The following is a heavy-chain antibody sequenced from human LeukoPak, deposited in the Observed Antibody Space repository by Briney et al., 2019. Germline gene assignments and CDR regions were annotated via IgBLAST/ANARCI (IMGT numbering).Heavy chain of an antibody. CDR1: GFTFSSYW. Sequence: GGSLRLSCAASGFTFSSYWMHWVRQAPGKGLVWVSRINSDGSSTSYADSVKGRFTISRDNAKNSLYLQMNSLRAEDTAVYYCARDGGFGEFPRYFDYWGQGTLVTVSS. D-gene: IGHD3-10*01. CDR3: ARDGGFGEFPRYFDY. V-gene: IGHV3-74*01. CDR2: INSDGSST. J-gene: IGHJ4*02.